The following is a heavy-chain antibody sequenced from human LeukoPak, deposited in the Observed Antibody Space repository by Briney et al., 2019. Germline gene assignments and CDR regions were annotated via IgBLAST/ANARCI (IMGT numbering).Heavy chain of an antibody. Sequence: GGSLRLSCAASGFTLTTYGMNWVRQAPGKGLEWVAFIRYDGSNKYYADPVKGRFTISRDISKNTLYLQMNSLRAEDTAVYYCAKGYTAMAIGAFDIWGQGTMVTVSS. CDR2: IRYDGSNK. CDR1: GFTLTTYG. CDR3: AKGYTAMAIGAFDI. V-gene: IGHV3-30*02. J-gene: IGHJ3*02. D-gene: IGHD5-18*01.